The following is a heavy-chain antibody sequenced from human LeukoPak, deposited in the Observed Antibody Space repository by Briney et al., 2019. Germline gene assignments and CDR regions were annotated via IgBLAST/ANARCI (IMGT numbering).Heavy chain of an antibody. J-gene: IGHJ4*02. CDR2: ISYDGSYK. D-gene: IGHD3-10*01. Sequence: PGGSLRLSCAASGFTFSSYAVHWVRQAPGKGLEGVAVISYDGSYKYYADSVKGRFTISRDNSKNTLYLQMNSLRAEDTAVYYCARMPDYYGSGSYFKWGQGTLVTVSS. V-gene: IGHV3-30*04. CDR3: ARMPDYYGSGSYFK. CDR1: GFTFSSYA.